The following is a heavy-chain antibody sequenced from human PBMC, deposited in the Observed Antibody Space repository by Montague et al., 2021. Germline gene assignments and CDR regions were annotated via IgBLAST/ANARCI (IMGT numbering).Heavy chain of an antibody. V-gene: IGHV4-61*01. Sequence: SETLSLTCNVSGGSVSTGNYYWTWIRQPPGKEPEWIGYIYYTGSSKYNPSLQSRVTISITTSKKKFTLKFSSVTAADTAVYYCARGQWLVPYYLDSWGQGTLVTVSS. D-gene: IGHD6-19*01. CDR3: ARGQWLVPYYLDS. CDR1: GGSVSTGNYY. CDR2: IYYTGSS. J-gene: IGHJ4*02.